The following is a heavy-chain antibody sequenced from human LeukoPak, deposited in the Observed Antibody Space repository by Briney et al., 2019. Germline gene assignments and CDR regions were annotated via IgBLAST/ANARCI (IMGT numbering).Heavy chain of an antibody. CDR2: ISWDGGST. Sequence: PGGPLRLSCAASGFTFDDYAMHWVRQAPGKGLEWVSLISWDGGSTYYADSVKGRFTISRDNSKNSLYLQMNSLRAEDTALYYCAMVGEGDAFDIWGQGTMVTVSS. V-gene: IGHV3-43D*03. D-gene: IGHD3-16*01. CDR3: AMVGEGDAFDI. CDR1: GFTFDDYA. J-gene: IGHJ3*02.